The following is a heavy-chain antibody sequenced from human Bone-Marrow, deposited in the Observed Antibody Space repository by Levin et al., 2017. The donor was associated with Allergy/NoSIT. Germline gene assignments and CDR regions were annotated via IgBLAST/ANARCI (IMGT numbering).Heavy chain of an antibody. J-gene: IGHJ4*02. CDR2: ISGSGGST. Sequence: GGSLRLSCAASGFTFSSYVMNWVRQAPGKGLEWVSSISGSGGSTYYADSVKGRFTISSDNSKNTLYLQMNSLRAEDTAVYYCAKDPPAAGVFDYWGQGTLVTVSS. CDR3: AKDPPAAGVFDY. D-gene: IGHD6-13*01. CDR1: GFTFSSYV. V-gene: IGHV3-23*01.